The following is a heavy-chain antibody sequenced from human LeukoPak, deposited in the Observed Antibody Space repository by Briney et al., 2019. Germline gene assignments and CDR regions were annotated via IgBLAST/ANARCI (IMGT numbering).Heavy chain of an antibody. CDR3: ARDRVEMATITGGFDY. CDR2: ISSSSSYI. CDR1: GFTFSSYS. Sequence: GGSLRLSCAASGFTFSSYSMNWLRQAPGKGLEWVSSISSSSSYIYYADSVKGRFTISRDNAKNSLYLQMNSLRAEDTAVYYCARDRVEMATITGGFDYWGQGTLVTVSS. J-gene: IGHJ4*02. V-gene: IGHV3-21*01. D-gene: IGHD5-24*01.